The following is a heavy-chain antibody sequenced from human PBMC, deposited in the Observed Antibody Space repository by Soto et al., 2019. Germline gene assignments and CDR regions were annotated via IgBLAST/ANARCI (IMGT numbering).Heavy chain of an antibody. CDR2: IYYSGST. CDR1: GGSISSYY. V-gene: IGHV4-59*08. J-gene: IGHJ4*02. Sequence: SETLSLTCTVSGGSISSYYWSWIRQPPGKGLEWIGYIYYSGSTNYNPSLKSRVTISVDTSKNQFSLKLSSVTAADTAVYYCARSTPGIAVAGPWDYWGQGTLVTVSS. D-gene: IGHD6-19*01. CDR3: ARSTPGIAVAGPWDY.